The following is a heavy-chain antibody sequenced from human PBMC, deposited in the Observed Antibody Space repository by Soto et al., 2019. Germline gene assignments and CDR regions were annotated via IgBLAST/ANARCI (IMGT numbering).Heavy chain of an antibody. Sequence: PSETLSLTCTVSGGSFTSTNYFWGWIRQPPGKGLEWIGYMYYNGNTFYSPSLKSRVTMSVDTSKNQFSLDLSSVTAADTAVYYCARQAPNYDFPDYYYYYMDVWGKGTTLTVSS. CDR2: MYYNGNT. V-gene: IGHV4-39*07. J-gene: IGHJ6*03. CDR3: ARQAPNYDFPDYYYYYMDV. D-gene: IGHD3-3*01. CDR1: GGSFTSTNYF.